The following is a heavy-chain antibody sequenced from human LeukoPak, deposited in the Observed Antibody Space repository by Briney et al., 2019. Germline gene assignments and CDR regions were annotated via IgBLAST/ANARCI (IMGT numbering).Heavy chain of an antibody. V-gene: IGHV4-4*07. D-gene: IGHD3-22*01. CDR3: ARDPGYDSSGYYYVGFDY. Sequence: PSETLSLTCTVSGGSISSYYWSWIRQPAGKGLEWIGRIYTSGSTNYNPSLKSRVTMSVDTSKNQFSLTLSSVTAADTAVYYCARDPGYDSSGYYYVGFDYWGQGTLVTVSS. CDR1: GGSISSYY. CDR2: IYTSGST. J-gene: IGHJ4*02.